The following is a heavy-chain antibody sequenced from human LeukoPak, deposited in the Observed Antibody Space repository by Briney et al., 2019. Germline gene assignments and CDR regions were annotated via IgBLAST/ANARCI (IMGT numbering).Heavy chain of an antibody. V-gene: IGHV3-7*01. Sequence: GGSLRLSCVASGFTFSSYWMSWVRQAPGKGLEWVANINQDGSEKYYVDSMGGRFTVSRDNAQNSLYLQMSSLRADDTAVYYCARENMRDGGIAAAGTDYWGQGSLVTVSS. D-gene: IGHD6-13*01. CDR1: GFTFSSYW. J-gene: IGHJ4*02. CDR3: ARENMRDGGIAAAGTDY. CDR2: INQDGSEK.